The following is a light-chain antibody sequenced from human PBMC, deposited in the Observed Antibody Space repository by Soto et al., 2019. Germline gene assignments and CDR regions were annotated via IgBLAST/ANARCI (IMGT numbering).Light chain of an antibody. J-gene: IGKJ1*01. CDR2: AAS. CDR3: QQSYSTPQT. Sequence: DIQMTHSPSSLSASVGDRATITCRASQSSVNYLKWYLQKPGKAPKLLIYAASSLQSGVPSRFSGSGSGTDFTLTISSLQPEDFATYYCQQSYSTPQTFGQGTKVDIK. V-gene: IGKV1-39*01. CDR1: QSSVNY.